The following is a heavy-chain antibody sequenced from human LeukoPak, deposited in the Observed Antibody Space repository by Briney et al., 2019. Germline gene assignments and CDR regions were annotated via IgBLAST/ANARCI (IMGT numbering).Heavy chain of an antibody. V-gene: IGHV4-61*09. D-gene: IGHD3-22*01. CDR3: AATNNYYDSSGYLWVYDY. CDR2: IYTSGSI. Sequence: SETLSLTCTVSGGSISSGSYYWSWIRQPAGRGLEWIGHIYTSGSINYNPSLKSRVTISVDTSKNQFSLKLSSVTAADTAVYYCAATNNYYDSSGYLWVYDYWGQGTLVTVSS. CDR1: GGSISSGSYY. J-gene: IGHJ4*02.